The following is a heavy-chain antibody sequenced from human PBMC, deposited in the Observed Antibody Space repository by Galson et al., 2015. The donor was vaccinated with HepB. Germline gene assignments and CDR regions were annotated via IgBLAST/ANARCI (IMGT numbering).Heavy chain of an antibody. Sequence: SLRLSCAASGFVVTSNYMSWVRQAPGKGLEWVSIIFSDGPTYYADSVKGRFTISRDKSKNMLYLQMNNLRAEDTAVYYCAKAPEYYYGSGSYWDYFDYWGQGTLVTVSS. CDR3: AKAPEYYYGSGSYWDYFDY. CDR2: IFSDGPT. J-gene: IGHJ4*02. CDR1: GFVVTSNY. V-gene: IGHV3-53*01. D-gene: IGHD3-10*01.